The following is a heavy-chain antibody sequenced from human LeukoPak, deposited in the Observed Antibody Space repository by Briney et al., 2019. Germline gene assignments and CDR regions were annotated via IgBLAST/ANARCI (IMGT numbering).Heavy chain of an antibody. Sequence: VASVKVSCKASGYTFTSYDINWVRQATGQGLEWMGWMNPNSGNTGYAQKFQGRVTMTRNTSISTAYMELSSLRSEDTAVYYCARGTNSGYDMEDDYWGQGTLVTVSS. J-gene: IGHJ4*02. D-gene: IGHD5-12*01. CDR2: MNPNSGNT. CDR3: ARGTNSGYDMEDDY. CDR1: GYTFTSYD. V-gene: IGHV1-8*01.